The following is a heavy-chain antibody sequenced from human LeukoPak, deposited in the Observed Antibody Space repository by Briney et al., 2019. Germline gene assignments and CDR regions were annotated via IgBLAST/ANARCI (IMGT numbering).Heavy chain of an antibody. CDR2: ISGSDNST. Sequence: GRCLRPACAAAAFTFSSYATNWVRQAPRKGLGWVSGISGSDNSTYYADSVKGRFTVSRDNSRDTLELQMNSLRPEDTAIYYCAKARSGISTSCYNYWGGGPLDTV. D-gene: IGHD2-2*02. CDR3: AKARSGISTSCYNY. V-gene: IGHV3-23*01. J-gene: IGHJ4*02. CDR1: AFTFSSYA.